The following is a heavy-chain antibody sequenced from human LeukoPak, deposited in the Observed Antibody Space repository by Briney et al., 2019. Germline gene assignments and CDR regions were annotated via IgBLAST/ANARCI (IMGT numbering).Heavy chain of an antibody. CDR2: ISYDGSNK. Sequence: GGSLRLSCAASGFTFSSYAMHWVRQAPGKGLEWVAVISYDGSNKYYADSVQGRFTISRDNSKNTLYLQMTSLRAEDTAVYYCANNLWFGELAPINLDYWGQGTLVTVSS. CDR3: ANNLWFGELAPINLDY. V-gene: IGHV3-30-3*01. J-gene: IGHJ4*02. D-gene: IGHD3-10*01. CDR1: GFTFSSYA.